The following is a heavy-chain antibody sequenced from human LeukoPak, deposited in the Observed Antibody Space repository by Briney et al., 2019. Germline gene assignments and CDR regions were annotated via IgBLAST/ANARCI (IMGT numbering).Heavy chain of an antibody. CDR1: GYSFTSYW. D-gene: IGHD5-12*01. Sequence: GESLKISCKGSGYSFTSYWISWVRQMPGKGLEWMGRIDPSDSYTNYSPSFQGHVTILADKSISTAYLQWSSLKASDTAMYYCAIRQYSGYDYSTDYWGQGTLVTVSS. J-gene: IGHJ4*02. CDR2: IDPSDSYT. CDR3: AIRQYSGYDYSTDY. V-gene: IGHV5-10-1*01.